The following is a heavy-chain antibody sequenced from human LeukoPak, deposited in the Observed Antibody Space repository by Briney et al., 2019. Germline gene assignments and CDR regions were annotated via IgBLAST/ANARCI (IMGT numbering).Heavy chain of an antibody. V-gene: IGHV3-23*01. CDR3: AKDISEARDYFDY. CDR1: GFTFSSYA. CDR2: ISGNGGST. Sequence: GGSLRLSCAASGFTFSSYAMSWVRQAPGKGLEWVSAISGNGGSTYYADSVKGRFTISRDNSKNTLSLQMNSLRAEDTAVYYCAKDISEARDYFDYWGQGTLVAVSS. J-gene: IGHJ4*02.